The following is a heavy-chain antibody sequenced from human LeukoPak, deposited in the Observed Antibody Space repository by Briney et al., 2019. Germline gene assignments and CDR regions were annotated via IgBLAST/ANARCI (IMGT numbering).Heavy chain of an antibody. J-gene: IGHJ4*02. Sequence: KPSETLSLTCADSGGSFSGYYWSWIRQPPGKGLEWIGEINHSGSLNYNASLKSRVSISADTSKNQFSLKLTSVTASDTAVYYCARESGGTGHWGQGTLVTVSS. CDR1: GGSFSGYY. CDR2: INHSGSL. CDR3: ARESGGTGH. V-gene: IGHV4-34*01. D-gene: IGHD3-16*01.